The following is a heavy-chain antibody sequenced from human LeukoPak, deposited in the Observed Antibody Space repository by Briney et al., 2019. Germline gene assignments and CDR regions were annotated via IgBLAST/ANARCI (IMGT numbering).Heavy chain of an antibody. V-gene: IGHV4-59*01. D-gene: IGHD2-15*01. Sequence: SETLSLTCTVSGGSISSYYWSWIRQPPGKGLEWIGYIYYSGSTNYNPSLKSRVTISVDTSKNQFSLKLSSVTAADTAVYYCARIYCSGGSCYSGRNWFDPWGQGTLVTVSS. J-gene: IGHJ5*02. CDR3: ARIYCSGGSCYSGRNWFDP. CDR2: IYYSGST. CDR1: GGSISSYY.